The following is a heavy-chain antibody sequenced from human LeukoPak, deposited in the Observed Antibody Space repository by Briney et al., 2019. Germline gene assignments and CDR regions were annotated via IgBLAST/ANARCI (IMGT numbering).Heavy chain of an antibody. V-gene: IGHV3-21*01. CDR1: GFTFSSYS. CDR3: ASTYSSSSLNP. Sequence: GGSLKLSCAASGFTFSSYSMNWVRQAPGQGLEWVSSISSSSSYIYYAHSVKGRSTISRDNAKNSLYLQMNSLRAEDTAVYYCASTYSSSSLNPWGQGTLVTVSS. CDR2: ISSSSSYI. D-gene: IGHD6-6*01. J-gene: IGHJ5*02.